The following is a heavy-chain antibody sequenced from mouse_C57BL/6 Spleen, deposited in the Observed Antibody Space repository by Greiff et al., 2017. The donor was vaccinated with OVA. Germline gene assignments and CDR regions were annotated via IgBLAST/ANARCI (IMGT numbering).Heavy chain of an antibody. Sequence: QVQLKQPGAELVKPGASVKLSCKASGYTFTSYWMQWVKQRPGQGLEWIGEIDPSDSYTNYNQKFKGKATLTVDTSSSTAYMQLSSLTSEDSAVYYCACSGYFDYWGQGTTLTVSS. J-gene: IGHJ2*01. V-gene: IGHV1-50*01. CDR1: GYTFTSYW. CDR2: IDPSDSYT. CDR3: ACSGYFDY. D-gene: IGHD1-1*01.